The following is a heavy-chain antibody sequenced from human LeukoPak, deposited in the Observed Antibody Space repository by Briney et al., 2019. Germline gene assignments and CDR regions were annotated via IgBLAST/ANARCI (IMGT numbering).Heavy chain of an antibody. Sequence: ASVKASCKASGYTFTSYSISWVRQAPGQGLEWMGWISVYNGNTIYAQKVKGRVTMTTDTSTSTAYMELRSLKSDDTAVYYCARASYCSDGSCYSDYWGQGTLVTVSS. CDR3: ARASYCSDGSCYSDY. CDR1: GYTFTSYS. V-gene: IGHV1-18*01. D-gene: IGHD2-15*01. J-gene: IGHJ4*02. CDR2: ISVYNGNT.